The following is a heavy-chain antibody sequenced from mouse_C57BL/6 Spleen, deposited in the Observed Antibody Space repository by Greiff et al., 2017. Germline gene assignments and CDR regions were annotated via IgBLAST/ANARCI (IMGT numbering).Heavy chain of an antibody. CDR1: GFTFSSYA. V-gene: IGHV5-9-1*02. CDR3: TSFITTEAMDY. Sequence: EVHLVESGEGLVKPGGSLKLSCAASGFTFSSYAMSWVRQTPEKRLEWVAYISSGGDYIYYADTVKGRFTISRDNARNTLYLQMSSLKSEDTAMYYCTSFITTEAMDYWGQGTSVTVSS. D-gene: IGHD1-1*01. J-gene: IGHJ4*01. CDR2: ISSGGDYI.